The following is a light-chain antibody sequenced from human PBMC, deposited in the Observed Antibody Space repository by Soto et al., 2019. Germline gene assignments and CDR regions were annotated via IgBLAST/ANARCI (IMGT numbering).Light chain of an antibody. CDR1: QSVSTN. V-gene: IGKV3-15*01. Sequence: GRTQSPVTLSVSPGERATLSCRASQSVSTNLAWYQHKPGQAPSFLIYGASTRATGIPARFSGSGSGTEFNLTISSLQSEDSAVYYCQQYNDLVTFGGGTKVEIK. CDR3: QQYNDLVT. CDR2: GAS. J-gene: IGKJ4*01.